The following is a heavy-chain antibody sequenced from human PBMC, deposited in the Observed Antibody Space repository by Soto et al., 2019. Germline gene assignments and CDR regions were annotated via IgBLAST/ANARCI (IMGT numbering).Heavy chain of an antibody. D-gene: IGHD2-21*02. Sequence: GGALRLSCAASGFTFSSYWMHWVRQAPGKGLVWVSRINSDGSSTSYADSVKGRFTISRDNAKNTLYLQMNRLRAEDTAVYYCARDVLSYGGNSDWFDPWGQGTLVTVSS. J-gene: IGHJ5*02. CDR2: INSDGSST. CDR1: GFTFSSYW. CDR3: ARDVLSYGGNSDWFDP. V-gene: IGHV3-74*01.